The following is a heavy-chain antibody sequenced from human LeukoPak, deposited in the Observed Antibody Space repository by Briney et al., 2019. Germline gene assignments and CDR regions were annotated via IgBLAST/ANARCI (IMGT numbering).Heavy chain of an antibody. CDR3: AKARGFEFWSATVH. CDR2: ISWDGGSI. Sequence: SGRSLRLSCAASGFTFDDYGMRWVRQAPPKGLEWVSGISWDGGSIGYADSVKGRFTISRDNAKNSLYLQMNSLRPEDTAYYYCAKARGFEFWSATVHWGQGTLVTVSS. D-gene: IGHD3-3*01. V-gene: IGHV3-9*01. J-gene: IGHJ4*02. CDR1: GFTFDDYG.